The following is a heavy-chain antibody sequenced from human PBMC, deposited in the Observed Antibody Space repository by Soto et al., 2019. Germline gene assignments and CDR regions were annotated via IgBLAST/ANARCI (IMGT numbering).Heavy chain of an antibody. D-gene: IGHD3-3*01. CDR2: MNPNSGNT. CDR1: GYTFTSYD. V-gene: IGHV1-8*01. CDR3: ARFTYYDFWRGSLYGMDV. J-gene: IGHJ6*02. Sequence: QVQLVQSGAEVKKPGASVKVSCKASGYTFTSYDINWVRQATGQGLEWMGWMNPNSGNTGYAQKFQGRVTMTRNTSISTAYMELSSLRSEDTAVYYCARFTYYDFWRGSLYGMDVWGQGTTVTVSS.